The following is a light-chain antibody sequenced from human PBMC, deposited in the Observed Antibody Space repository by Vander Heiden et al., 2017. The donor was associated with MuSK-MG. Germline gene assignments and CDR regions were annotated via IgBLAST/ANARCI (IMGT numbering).Light chain of an antibody. V-gene: IGKV1-39*01. Sequence: DIHMTHSPSALPASVGDRVTSTCRASQYIGQCLSWYQQKSGKAPSLLIFDGSTLHPGVPSRFSGSGSETDFTLTINRLQPEDFATYFCQQRVVDPGTFGQGTRLQI. J-gene: IGKJ5*01. CDR3: QQRVVDPGT. CDR1: QYIGQC. CDR2: DGS.